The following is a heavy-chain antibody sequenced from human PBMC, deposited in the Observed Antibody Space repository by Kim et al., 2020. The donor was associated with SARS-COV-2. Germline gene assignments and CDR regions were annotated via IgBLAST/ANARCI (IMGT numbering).Heavy chain of an antibody. D-gene: IGHD3-10*01. J-gene: IGHJ4*02. CDR3: AKGFGTYYYGSGSYIDY. CDR1: GFTFSSYA. V-gene: IGHV3-23*01. CDR2: ISGSGGST. Sequence: LSLPCAASGFTFSSYAMSWVRQAPGKGLEWVSGISGSGGSTYYTDSVKGRFTISRYNSKNTLYLQMNSLRAEDTAVYYCAKGFGTYYYGSGSYIDYWGQGTLVAISS.